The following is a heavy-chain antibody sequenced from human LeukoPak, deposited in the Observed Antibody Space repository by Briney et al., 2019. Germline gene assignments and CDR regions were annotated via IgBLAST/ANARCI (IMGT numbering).Heavy chain of an antibody. CDR3: AKDMWRFGELDYDY. V-gene: IGHV3-43*02. CDR1: GFTFDDYA. Sequence: PGGSLRLSCAASGFTFDDYAMHWVRQAPGKGLEWVSLISGDGGSTYYADSVKGRFTISRDNSKNSLYLQMNSLRTGDTALYYCAKDMWRFGELDYDYWGQGTLVTVSS. D-gene: IGHD3-10*01. J-gene: IGHJ4*02. CDR2: ISGDGGST.